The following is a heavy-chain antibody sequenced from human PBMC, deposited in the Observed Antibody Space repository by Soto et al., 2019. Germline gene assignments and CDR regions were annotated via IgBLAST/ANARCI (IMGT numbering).Heavy chain of an antibody. Sequence: SETLSLTCAVSGGSFTSNNWWTWVRQPPGQGLEWIGEIYRTGSTNYNPSLKSRVTISLNRSENQFSLKVTSLTAADTAVYYCASRDPGTSVDYWGQGTLVTVS. D-gene: IGHD1-7*01. CDR3: ASRDPGTSVDY. CDR2: IYRTGST. CDR1: GGSFTSNNW. J-gene: IGHJ4*02. V-gene: IGHV4-4*02.